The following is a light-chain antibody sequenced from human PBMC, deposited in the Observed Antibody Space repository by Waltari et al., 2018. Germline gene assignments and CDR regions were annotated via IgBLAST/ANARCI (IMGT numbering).Light chain of an antibody. J-gene: IGLJ2*01. CDR2: EVS. Sequence: QSALTQPPSVSGSPGQSVTISCTGTSSDVGSYNRVSWYQQSPGTAPKLIIYEVSNPPSVVPDRFSGSKSGNTASLTISGLQAEDEADYYCSSYRMSSTLGVLGGGTKLTVL. V-gene: IGLV2-18*02. CDR3: SSYRMSSTLGV. CDR1: SSDVGSYNR.